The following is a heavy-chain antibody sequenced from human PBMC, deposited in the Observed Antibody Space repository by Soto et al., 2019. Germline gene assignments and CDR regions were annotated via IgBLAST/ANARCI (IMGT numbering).Heavy chain of an antibody. CDR2: ISYEGSNK. CDR1: GFTFSRHA. Sequence: QVQLVESGGGVVQPGRSLRLSCAASGFTFSRHAMHWVRQAPGKGLEWVAVISYEGSNKYNADSVQGRFTLSRDNSKKTLYLQIPSLTTEATAVYFCAKDQSSSSSIDGFDIWGQGTLVNVSS. D-gene: IGHD6-13*01. CDR3: AKDQSSSSSIDGFDI. J-gene: IGHJ3*02. V-gene: IGHV3-30*18.